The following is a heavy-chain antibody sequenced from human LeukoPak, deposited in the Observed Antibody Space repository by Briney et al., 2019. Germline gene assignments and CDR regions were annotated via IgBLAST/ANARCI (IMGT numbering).Heavy chain of an antibody. Sequence: GASVKVSCKASGYTFTGYYMHWVRQAPGQGLEWMGWINPNSGGTNYARKFQGWVTMTRDTSISTAYMELSRLRSDDTAVYYCAREGNIAAARYGMDVWGQGTTVTVSS. CDR3: AREGNIAAARYGMDV. J-gene: IGHJ6*02. V-gene: IGHV1-2*04. D-gene: IGHD6-13*01. CDR1: GYTFTGYY. CDR2: INPNSGGT.